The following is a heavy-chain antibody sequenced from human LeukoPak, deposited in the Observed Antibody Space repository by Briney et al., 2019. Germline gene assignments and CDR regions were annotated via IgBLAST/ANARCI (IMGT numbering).Heavy chain of an antibody. CDR1: GGSISSSSYY. V-gene: IGHV4-39*01. J-gene: IGHJ4*02. CDR3: ASGRWDYGGNSGYFDY. Sequence: SETLSLTCTVSGGSISSSSYYWGWIRQPPGKGLEWIGSIYYSGSTYYNPSLKSRVTISVDTSKNQFSLKLSSVTAADTAVYYCASGRWDYGGNSGYFDYWGQGTLVTVSS. CDR2: IYYSGST. D-gene: IGHD4-23*01.